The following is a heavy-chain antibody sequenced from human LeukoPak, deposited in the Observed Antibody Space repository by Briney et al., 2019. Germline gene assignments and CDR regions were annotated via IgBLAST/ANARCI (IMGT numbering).Heavy chain of an antibody. CDR2: ISGSGGST. V-gene: IGHV3-23*01. CDR1: GFTFSSYA. D-gene: IGHD3-22*01. J-gene: IGHJ4*02. CDR3: AKFTMIVVVITHFDY. Sequence: QPGGSLRLSCAASGFTFSSYAMSWVRQAPGKGLEWVSAISGSGGSTYYADSVKGRFTISRDNSKRTLYLQMNSLRAEDTAVYYCAKFTMIVVVITHFDYWGQGTLVTVSS.